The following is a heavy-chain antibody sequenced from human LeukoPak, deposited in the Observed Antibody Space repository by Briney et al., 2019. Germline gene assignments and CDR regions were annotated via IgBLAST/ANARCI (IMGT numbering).Heavy chain of an antibody. CDR1: GGSVSDYY. CDR2: IYYTGSS. CDR3: ARSGSSRSNDAFDI. V-gene: IGHV4-59*02. Sequence: SETLSLTCTVSGGSVSDYYWSWIRQSPGKGLEWIGYIYYTGSSSYNPSLRSRVTISADTSKNQFSLKLSSVTAADTAVYYCARSGSSRSNDAFDIWGQGTMVTVSS. D-gene: IGHD1-26*01. J-gene: IGHJ3*02.